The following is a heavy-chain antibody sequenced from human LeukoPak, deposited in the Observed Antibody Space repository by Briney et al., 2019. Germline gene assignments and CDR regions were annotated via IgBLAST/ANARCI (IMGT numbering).Heavy chain of an antibody. Sequence: PGGSLRLSCAASGLTFSSHWMHWVRQAPGKGLVWVSRITNDGSSTTYADSVKGRFTISRDNAKNMLYLQVNSLRAEDTAVYYCAREGWGDFDYWGQGTLVTVPS. CDR1: GLTFSSHW. D-gene: IGHD3-16*01. J-gene: IGHJ4*02. CDR2: ITNDGSST. CDR3: AREGWGDFDY. V-gene: IGHV3-74*01.